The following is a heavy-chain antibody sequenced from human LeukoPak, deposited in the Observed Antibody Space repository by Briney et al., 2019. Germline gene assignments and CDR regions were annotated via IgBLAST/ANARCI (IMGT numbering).Heavy chain of an antibody. V-gene: IGHV3-11*04. J-gene: IGHJ4*02. D-gene: IGHD6-13*01. CDR2: ISSSSSTI. CDR3: ASGDLLAAAGLDY. Sequence: GGSLRLSCAASGFTFSDYYMSWIRQAPGKGLEWVSYISSSSSTIYYADSVKGRFTISRDNAKNSLYLQMNSLRAEDTAAYYCASGDLLAAAGLDYWGQGTLVTVSS. CDR1: GFTFSDYY.